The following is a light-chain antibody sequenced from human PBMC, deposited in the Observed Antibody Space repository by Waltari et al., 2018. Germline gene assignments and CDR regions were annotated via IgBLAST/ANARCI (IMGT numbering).Light chain of an antibody. Sequence: EIVLTQSPATLSLSPGDRATLSCRASHSVDTSLAWYQQKLGQAPRLLIYDVFYRATGIPARFSGRGSGTDSTLTISSLEPEDFALYFCQQRRDWPITFGQGTRLEIK. CDR1: HSVDTS. CDR3: QQRRDWPIT. J-gene: IGKJ5*01. V-gene: IGKV3-11*01. CDR2: DVF.